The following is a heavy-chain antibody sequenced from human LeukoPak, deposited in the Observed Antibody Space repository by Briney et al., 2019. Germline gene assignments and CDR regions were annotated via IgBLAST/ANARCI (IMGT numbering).Heavy chain of an antibody. CDR3: AKESPHFDY. Sequence: PGRSLRLSCAASGFTFSSYAMHWVRQAPGKGLEWVAVISYEGSNKYHADSVKGRFTISRDNSKNTLFLQMNSLTAEDTAVYYCAKESPHFDYWGQGTLVTVSS. J-gene: IGHJ4*02. CDR2: ISYEGSNK. CDR1: GFTFSSYA. V-gene: IGHV3-30*04.